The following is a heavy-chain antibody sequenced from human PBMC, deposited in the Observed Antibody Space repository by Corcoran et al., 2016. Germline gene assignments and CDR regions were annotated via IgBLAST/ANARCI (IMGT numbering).Heavy chain of an antibody. J-gene: IGHJ5*02. CDR3: ARVWGYSYGPGGYWFDP. Sequence: QLQLQESGTGLVKPSETLSLTCTVSGGSISSRSYYWGWIRKPPGKGLEWIGSIYYSGSTYYNPSLKSRVNLSVDTSKNQFSLKLSYVTAADTAVYYCARVWGYSYGPGGYWFDPWGQGTLVTVSS. V-gene: IGHV4-39*07. D-gene: IGHD5-18*01. CDR1: GGSISSRSYY. CDR2: IYYSGST.